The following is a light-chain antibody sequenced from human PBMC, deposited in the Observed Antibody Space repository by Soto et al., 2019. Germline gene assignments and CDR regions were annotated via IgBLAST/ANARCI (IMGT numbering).Light chain of an antibody. J-gene: IGLJ1*01. CDR2: EVS. CDR3: SSYTSSSTQRV. Sequence: QFALTQPASVSGSPGQSITISCTGTSSDVGGYNYVSWYQQHPGKAPKLMIYEVSNRPSGVSNRFSGSKSGNTASLTISGLQAEDEADYYCSSYTSSSTQRVFGTGTKLTVL. CDR1: SSDVGGYNY. V-gene: IGLV2-14*01.